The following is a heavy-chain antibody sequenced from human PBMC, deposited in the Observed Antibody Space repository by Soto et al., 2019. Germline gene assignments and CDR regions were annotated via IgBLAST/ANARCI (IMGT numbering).Heavy chain of an antibody. CDR3: ARDIPRGTVTTYYYFDMDV. CDR2: IIPIFGTA. CDR1: GGTFSSYA. V-gene: IGHV1-69*06. Sequence: SVKVSCKASGGTFSSYAISWVRQAPGQGLEWMGGIIPIFGTANYAQKFQGRVTITADKSTSTAYMELSSLRSEDTAVYYCARDIPRGTVTTYYYFDMDVWGQGTTVTVSS. D-gene: IGHD1-7*01. J-gene: IGHJ6*02.